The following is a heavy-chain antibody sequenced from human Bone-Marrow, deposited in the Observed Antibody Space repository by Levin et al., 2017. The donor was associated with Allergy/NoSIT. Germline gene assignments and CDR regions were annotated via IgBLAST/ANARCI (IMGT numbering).Heavy chain of an antibody. CDR1: GFTFSSYS. D-gene: IGHD3-3*01. Sequence: PGGSLRLSCAASGFTFSSYSMNWVRQAPGKGLEWVSSISSSSSYIYYADSVKGRFTISRDNAKNSLYLQMNSLRAEDTAVYYCARGCELRCLEWSYGMDVWGQGTTVTVSS. CDR3: ARGCELRCLEWSYGMDV. J-gene: IGHJ6*02. CDR2: ISSSSSYI. V-gene: IGHV3-21*01.